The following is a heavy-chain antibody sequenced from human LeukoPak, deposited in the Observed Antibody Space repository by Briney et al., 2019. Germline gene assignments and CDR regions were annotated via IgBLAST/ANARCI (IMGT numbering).Heavy chain of an antibody. D-gene: IGHD3-10*01. CDR1: GFTFSSYS. CDR2: ISSSSYI. V-gene: IGHV3-21*01. Sequence: GGSLRLSCAASGFTFSSYSMNWVRQAPGKGLEWVSSISSSSYIYYADSVKGRFTVSRDNAKNSLYLQMNSLRAEDTAVYYCARDTTYYYGSGSYNYFDYWGQGTLVTVSS. J-gene: IGHJ4*02. CDR3: ARDTTYYYGSGSYNYFDY.